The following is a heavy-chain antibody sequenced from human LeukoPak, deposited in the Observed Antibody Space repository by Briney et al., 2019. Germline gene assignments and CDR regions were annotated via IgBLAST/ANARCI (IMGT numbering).Heavy chain of an antibody. CDR1: GFTFSSYG. CDR3: AKGNAKSLTSSMDV. J-gene: IGHJ6*02. V-gene: IGHV3-30*18. CDR2: ISYDGSIK. Sequence: GGSLRLSCAASGFTFSSYGINWVRQAPGKGLEWVAVISYDGSIKYYADSVKGRFTISRDNSENTLYLLMNSLRAEDTAVYYCAKGNAKSLTSSMDVWGQGTTVTVSS. D-gene: IGHD1-14*01.